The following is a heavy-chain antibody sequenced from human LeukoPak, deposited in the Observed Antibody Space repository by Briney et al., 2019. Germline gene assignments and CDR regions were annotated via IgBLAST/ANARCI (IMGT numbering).Heavy chain of an antibody. J-gene: IGHJ6*03. CDR3: ARATWDPNYYYYMDV. D-gene: IGHD1-26*01. Sequence: GGSLRLSCAASGFTFSSYTMKWVRQAPGKGLEWVSSISSSSSYIYYADSVKGRFTISRDNAKNSLFLQMNSLRAEDTAVYFYARATWDPNYYYYMDVWGKGTTVTISS. CDR1: GFTFSSYT. V-gene: IGHV3-21*01. CDR2: ISSSSSYI.